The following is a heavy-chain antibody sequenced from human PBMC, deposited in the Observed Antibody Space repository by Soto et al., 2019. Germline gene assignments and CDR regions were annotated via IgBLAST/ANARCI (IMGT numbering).Heavy chain of an antibody. V-gene: IGHV4-39*01. D-gene: IGHD2-15*01. Sequence: PSETLALTCTVSGGCISSSSHQWGWIRQPPGKGLEWIGSIYHSGTTYCNPPLKSRVTISVDTSKNQFSLRLSSVTAADTAVYYCARHKDCSGGSRNAVGYYYGLDVWGQGTTVT. CDR3: ARHKDCSGGSRNAVGYYYGLDV. CDR1: GGCISSSSHQ. CDR2: IYHSGTT. J-gene: IGHJ6*02.